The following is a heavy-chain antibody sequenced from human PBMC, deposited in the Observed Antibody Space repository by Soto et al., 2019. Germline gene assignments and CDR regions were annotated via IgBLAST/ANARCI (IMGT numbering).Heavy chain of an antibody. CDR2: IIPIFGTA. V-gene: IGHV1-69*01. CDR1: GGTFSRHA. J-gene: IGHJ4*02. D-gene: IGHD3-22*01. CDR3: ARGWGYDSNDYYYAY. Sequence: QVQLVQSGAEVRKPGSSVKVSCKASGGTFSRHAISWVRQAPGQGLEWMGGIIPIFGTANHAQKFQGRVTIIADESTRTVYMGLSRLRSEDTAMYYCARGWGYDSNDYYYAYWGQGTLVIVSS.